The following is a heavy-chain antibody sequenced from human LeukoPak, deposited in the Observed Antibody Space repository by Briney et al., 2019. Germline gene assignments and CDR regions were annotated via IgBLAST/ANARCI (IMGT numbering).Heavy chain of an antibody. Sequence: GGSLRLSCAASGFTFSGYSMNWVRQAPGKGLEWVAYIGSGGAIISYADSVKGRFTISRDNAKNTLYLQMNSLRAEDTAVYYCARAAHSSGWYAHFDYWGQGTLVTVSS. V-gene: IGHV3-48*04. D-gene: IGHD6-19*01. J-gene: IGHJ4*02. CDR1: GFTFSGYS. CDR3: ARAAHSSGWYAHFDY. CDR2: IGSGGAII.